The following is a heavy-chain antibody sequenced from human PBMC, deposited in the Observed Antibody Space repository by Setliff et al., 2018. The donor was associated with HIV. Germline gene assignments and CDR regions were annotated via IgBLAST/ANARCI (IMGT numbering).Heavy chain of an antibody. CDR1: GGSFRSAA. D-gene: IGHD5-12*01. Sequence: SVKVSCKPSGGSFRSAAINWVRQAPGQGPEWMGGIILKLGTTNSAQRFRGRVAFTADTSTNTASMELTGLRSDDTAVYYCASAPPDIVSTNDYWYFDLWGRGTLVTVSS. J-gene: IGHJ2*01. CDR2: IILKLGTT. CDR3: ASAPPDIVSTNDYWYFDL. V-gene: IGHV1-69*10.